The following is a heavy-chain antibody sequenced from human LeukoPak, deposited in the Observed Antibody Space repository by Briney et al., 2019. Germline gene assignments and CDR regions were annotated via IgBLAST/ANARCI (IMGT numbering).Heavy chain of an antibody. CDR2: IYSSGKT. Sequence: SETLSPTCSVSGGSISSSRDYWGWIRQTPGKGLEWIGNIYSSGKTYYNPSPTSRVAVSVDTSKNQFSLSLISVTAADTAVYFCARDEGCRDYCFYGGYVWGQGTTVTVSS. CDR3: ARDEGCRDYCFYGGYV. D-gene: IGHD2-21*02. J-gene: IGHJ6*02. CDR1: GGSISSSRDY. V-gene: IGHV4-39*02.